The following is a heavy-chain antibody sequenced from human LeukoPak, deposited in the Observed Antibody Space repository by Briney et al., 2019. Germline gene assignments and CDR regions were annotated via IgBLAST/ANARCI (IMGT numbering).Heavy chain of an antibody. D-gene: IGHD1-14*01. CDR3: AKVLGYNGYEAIDY. Sequence: PGGSLRLSCAASGFTFSNYAMSWVRQAPGKGLEWVSSISGSSENTHYAHSVRGRFTISRDSAKNTPYLQMNSLRAEDTAVYYCAKVLGYNGYEAIDYWGQGTLVTVSS. J-gene: IGHJ4*02. V-gene: IGHV3-23*01. CDR2: ISGSSENT. CDR1: GFTFSNYA.